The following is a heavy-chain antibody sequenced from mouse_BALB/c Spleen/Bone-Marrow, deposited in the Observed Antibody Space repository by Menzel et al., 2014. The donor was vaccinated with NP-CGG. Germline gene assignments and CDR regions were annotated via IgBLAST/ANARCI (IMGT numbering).Heavy chain of an antibody. CDR1: GDSITSGY. CDR2: ISYSGST. J-gene: IGHJ3*01. V-gene: IGHV3-8*02. CDR3: ATQGYYGNSWFVY. Sequence: EVKLVESGPSLVKPSQTLSLTCSVTGDSITSGYWNWIRKFPGNKLEYMGYISYSGSTYYNPSLKSRISITRDTSKNQCYLQLNSVTTEDTATYFCATQGYYGNSWFVYWGQGTLVTVSA. D-gene: IGHD2-1*01.